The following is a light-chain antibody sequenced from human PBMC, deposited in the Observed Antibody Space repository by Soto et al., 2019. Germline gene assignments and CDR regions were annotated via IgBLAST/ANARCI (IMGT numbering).Light chain of an antibody. CDR3: AAWDDSLNAWV. Sequence: QSVLTQPPSVSGAPGQTITISCTGSSSNIGAGYDVHWYQQLPGRAPKLLIYNNNERPSGVPDRFSGSKSGTSASLAISGLQSEDEADYYCAAWDDSLNAWVFGGGTKLTVL. V-gene: IGLV1-40*01. CDR2: NNN. CDR1: SSNIGAGYD. J-gene: IGLJ3*02.